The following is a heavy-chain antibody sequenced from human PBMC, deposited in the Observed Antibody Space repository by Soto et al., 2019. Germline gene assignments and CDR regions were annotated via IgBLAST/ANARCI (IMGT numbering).Heavy chain of an antibody. CDR1: GYTFTSYD. CDR2: MNPNSGNT. V-gene: IGHV1-8*01. J-gene: IGHJ6*03. D-gene: IGHD3-3*01. Sequence: ASVKVSCKASGYTFTSYDINWVRQATGQGLEWMGWMNPNSGNTGYAQKFQGRVTMTRNTSISTAYMELSSLRSEDTAVYYCARLSTRFLEWPSGYYYYYMVVWRKGPTVTVSS. CDR3: ARLSTRFLEWPSGYYYYYMVV.